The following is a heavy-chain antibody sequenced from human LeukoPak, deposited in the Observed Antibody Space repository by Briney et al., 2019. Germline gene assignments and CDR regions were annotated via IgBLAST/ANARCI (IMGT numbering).Heavy chain of an antibody. J-gene: IGHJ4*02. CDR3: ARERVEAAAGTSEYYFDY. D-gene: IGHD6-13*01. V-gene: IGHV1-18*01. CDR2: ISAYNGNT. CDR1: GYTFTSYG. Sequence: ASVKVSCKASGYTFTSYGISWVRQAPGQGLEWMGWISAYNGNTNYAQKLRGRVTMTTDTSTSTAYMELSRLRSDDTAVYYCARERVEAAAGTSEYYFDYWGQGTLVTVSS.